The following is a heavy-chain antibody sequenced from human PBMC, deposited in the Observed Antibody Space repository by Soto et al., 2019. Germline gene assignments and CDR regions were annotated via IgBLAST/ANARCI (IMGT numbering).Heavy chain of an antibody. J-gene: IGHJ5*02. CDR2: ISSSSSYT. Sequence: QVQLVESGGGLVKPGGSLRLSCAASGFTFSDYYMSWIRQAPGKGLEWVSYISSSSSYTNYADSVKGRFTISRDNAKNSLYLQMNSLRAEDTSVYYCARVIGRIAAAGTSGWFDPWGQGSLVTDSS. D-gene: IGHD6-13*01. V-gene: IGHV3-11*06. CDR3: ARVIGRIAAAGTSGWFDP. CDR1: GFTFSDYY.